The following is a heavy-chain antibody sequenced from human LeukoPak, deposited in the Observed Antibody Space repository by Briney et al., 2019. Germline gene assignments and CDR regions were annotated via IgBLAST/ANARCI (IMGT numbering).Heavy chain of an antibody. CDR3: ARTGSSGIY. D-gene: IGHD3-22*01. V-gene: IGHV1-8*03. CDR2: MNPKSGYT. Sequence: ASVKVSCKASGYTFTSLDINWVRQATGQGLEWMGWMNPKSGYTGSAQQFQGRVTFTRSTSISTAYMELSSLRSDDTAVYYCARTGSSGIYWGQGTLVTVSS. CDR1: GYTFTSLD. J-gene: IGHJ4*02.